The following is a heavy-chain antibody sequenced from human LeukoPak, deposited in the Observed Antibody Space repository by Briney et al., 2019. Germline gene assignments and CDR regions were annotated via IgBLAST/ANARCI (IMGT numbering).Heavy chain of an antibody. CDR2: ISAYNGNT. D-gene: IGHD6-13*01. CDR1: GYTFTSYG. J-gene: IGHJ6*02. Sequence: GASVKVSCKASGYTFTSYGISWVRQAPGQGLEWMGWISAYNGNTNYAQKLQGRVTMTTDTSTSTAYMELRSLRSDDTAVYYCAREGSSSWYDYYYYYGMDVWGQGTTVTVSS. CDR3: AREGSSSWYDYYYYYGMDV. V-gene: IGHV1-18*01.